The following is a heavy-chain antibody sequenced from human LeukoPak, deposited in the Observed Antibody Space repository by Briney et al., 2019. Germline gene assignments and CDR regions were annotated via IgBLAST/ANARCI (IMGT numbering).Heavy chain of an antibody. J-gene: IGHJ4*02. CDR1: GFSFTKYA. V-gene: IGHV3-23*01. CDR2: VIGSSGAT. D-gene: IGHD3-3*01. CDR3: AKGAYDFLEIAYFDY. Sequence: QPGGSLRLSCAASGFSFTKYAMNWVRQAPGKGLEWVAVVIGSSGATDYADSVKGRFTISRDNSKNTLFLQTNSLRAEDTAIYYCAKGAYDFLEIAYFDYWGQGALVTVSS.